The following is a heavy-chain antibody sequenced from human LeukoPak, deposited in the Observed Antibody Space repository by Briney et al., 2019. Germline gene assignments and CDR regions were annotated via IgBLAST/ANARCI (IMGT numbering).Heavy chain of an antibody. D-gene: IGHD6-13*01. CDR3: ARTYSSSSYFQH. Sequence: SETLSLTCAVYGGSFSGYYWSWIRQPPGKGLEWIGEINHSGSTNYNLSLKSRVTISVDTSKNQFSLKLSSVTAADTAVYYCARTYSSSSYFQHWGQGTLVTVSS. J-gene: IGHJ1*01. CDR2: INHSGST. CDR1: GGSFSGYY. V-gene: IGHV4-34*01.